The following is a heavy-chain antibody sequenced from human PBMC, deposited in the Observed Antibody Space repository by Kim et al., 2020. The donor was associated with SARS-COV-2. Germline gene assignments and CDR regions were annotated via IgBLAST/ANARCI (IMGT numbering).Heavy chain of an antibody. CDR3: ARGPYSSSWYSFDY. J-gene: IGHJ4*02. Sequence: AQKLQGRVTMTTDTSTSTAYMELRSLRSDDTAVYYCARGPYSSSWYSFDYWGQGTLVTVSS. V-gene: IGHV1-18*01. D-gene: IGHD6-13*01.